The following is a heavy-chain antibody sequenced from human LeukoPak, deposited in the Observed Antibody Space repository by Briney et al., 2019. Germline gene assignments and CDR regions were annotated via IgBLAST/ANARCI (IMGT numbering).Heavy chain of an antibody. CDR3: ARVGIYYDSSGYYRDYYYYGMDV. D-gene: IGHD3-22*01. J-gene: IGHJ6*02. Sequence: AGGSLSLSCAASGFTFSSYAMHWVRQAPGKGLEWVAVISYDGSNKYYADSVKGRFTISRDNSKNTLYLQMNSLRAEDTAVYYCARVGIYYDSSGYYRDYYYYGMDVWGQGTTVTVSS. V-gene: IGHV3-30-3*01. CDR1: GFTFSSYA. CDR2: ISYDGSNK.